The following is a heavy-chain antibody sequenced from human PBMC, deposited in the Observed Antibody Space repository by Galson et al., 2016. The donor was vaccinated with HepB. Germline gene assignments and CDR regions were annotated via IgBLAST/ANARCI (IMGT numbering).Heavy chain of an antibody. Sequence: SLRLSCAASGFTFRSYWMSWVRQAPGKGLEWVSGISGSGDSTYYADSVKGRFTISRDNAKSTLDLEMNSLRGEERAVYYCAKDLGISMIVVAPGFDYWGQGTLVTVSS. J-gene: IGHJ4*02. CDR2: ISGSGDST. D-gene: IGHD3-22*01. CDR3: AKDLGISMIVVAPGFDY. V-gene: IGHV3-23*01. CDR1: GFTFRSYW.